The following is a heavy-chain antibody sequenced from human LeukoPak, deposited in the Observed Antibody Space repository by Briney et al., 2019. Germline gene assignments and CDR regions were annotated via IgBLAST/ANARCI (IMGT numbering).Heavy chain of an antibody. Sequence: KPSETLSLTCTVSGGSISSYYWSWIRQPPGKGLEWIGYIYTSGSTNYNPSLKSRVTISVDTSKNQFSLKLSSVTAADTAVYYCARGPSPLRTTVAFDYWGQGTLVTVSS. CDR2: IYTSGST. V-gene: IGHV4-4*09. D-gene: IGHD4-17*01. CDR3: ARGPSPLRTTVAFDY. CDR1: GGSISSYY. J-gene: IGHJ4*02.